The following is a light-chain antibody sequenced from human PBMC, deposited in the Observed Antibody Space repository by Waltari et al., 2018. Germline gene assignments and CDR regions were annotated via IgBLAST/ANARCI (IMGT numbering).Light chain of an antibody. CDR1: QSLLHSTGYNH. J-gene: IGKJ1*01. Sequence: DIVMTQSPLSLPVTPGEPASIPRRSSQSLLHSTGYNHLDWYLQKPGQSPQLLIYLGSNRASGVPDRFSGSGSGTDFTLEISTVEAEDVGVYYCMQGLYTPRTFGQGTKVEIK. V-gene: IGKV2-28*01. CDR2: LGS. CDR3: MQGLYTPRT.